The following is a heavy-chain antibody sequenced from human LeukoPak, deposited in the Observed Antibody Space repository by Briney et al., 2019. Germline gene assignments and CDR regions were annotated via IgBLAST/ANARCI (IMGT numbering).Heavy chain of an antibody. D-gene: IGHD3-16*01. CDR1: GFTFSSYG. V-gene: IGHV3-30*03. J-gene: IGHJ4*02. Sequence: PGGSLRLSCAASGFTFSSYGMHWVRQAPGKGLEWVAVISYDGSNKYYADSVKGRFTISRDNSKNTLYLQMNSLRAEDTAVYYCVRDIIDWGTIDYWGQGTLVTVSS. CDR3: VRDIIDWGTIDY. CDR2: ISYDGSNK.